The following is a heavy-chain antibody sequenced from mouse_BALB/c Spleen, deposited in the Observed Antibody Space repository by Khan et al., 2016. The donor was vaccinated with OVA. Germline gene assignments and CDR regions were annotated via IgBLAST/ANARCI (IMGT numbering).Heavy chain of an antibody. CDR2: IWAGGST. Sequence: QVQLKESGPGLVAPSQSLSITCTVSGFSLTSYGVHWIRQPPGTGLEWLGVIWAGGSTNYNSALMSRLSISKDNSKSQVFLKMNSLQTDDTAMYFCARNREPDYFDYWGQGTTLTVSS. CDR1: GFSLTSYG. CDR3: ARNREPDYFDY. V-gene: IGHV2-9*02. J-gene: IGHJ2*01.